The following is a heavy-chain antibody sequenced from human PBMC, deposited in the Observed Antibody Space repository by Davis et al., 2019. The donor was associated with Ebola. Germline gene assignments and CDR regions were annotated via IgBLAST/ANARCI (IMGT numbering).Heavy chain of an antibody. CDR2: IYYSGST. CDR3: ARRGSYYYDSSGYYGVGYYFDY. D-gene: IGHD3-22*01. J-gene: IGHJ4*02. CDR1: GGSISSSSYY. Sequence: MPSETLSLTCTVSGGSISSSSYYWGWIRQPPGKGLEWIGSIYYSGSTYYNPSLKSRVTISVDTSKNQFSLKLSSVTAADTAVYYCARRGSYYYDSSGYYGVGYYFDYWGQGTLVTVSS. V-gene: IGHV4-39*01.